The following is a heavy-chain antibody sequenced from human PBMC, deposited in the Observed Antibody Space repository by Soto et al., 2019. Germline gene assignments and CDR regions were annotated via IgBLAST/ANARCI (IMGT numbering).Heavy chain of an antibody. V-gene: IGHV1-69*13. D-gene: IGHD2-15*01. Sequence: SVKVSCKASGGTFSSYAISWVRQAPGQGLEWMGGIIPIFGTANYAQKFQGRVTITADESTSTAYMELSSLRSEDTAVYYCASKLYCSGGTCFGYGGQGTLVTVSS. J-gene: IGHJ4*02. CDR2: IIPIFGTA. CDR3: ASKLYCSGGTCFGY. CDR1: GGTFSSYA.